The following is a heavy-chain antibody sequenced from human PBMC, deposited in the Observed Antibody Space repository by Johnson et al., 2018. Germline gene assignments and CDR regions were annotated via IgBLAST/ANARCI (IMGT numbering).Heavy chain of an antibody. Sequence: EVQLVETGGGLVQPGGSLRLSCAASGVTFSSYAMNWVRQAPGKGLEWVSAISGSGTSTYYADSVKGRFTISRDNSKNTLYLQMNSLRAGDTAVYDCAKDGRLLRYFDWAFIFQHWGQGTLVTVSS. J-gene: IGHJ1*01. CDR1: GVTFSSYA. CDR3: AKDGRLLRYFDWAFIFQH. V-gene: IGHV3-23*04. CDR2: ISGSGTST. D-gene: IGHD3-9*01.